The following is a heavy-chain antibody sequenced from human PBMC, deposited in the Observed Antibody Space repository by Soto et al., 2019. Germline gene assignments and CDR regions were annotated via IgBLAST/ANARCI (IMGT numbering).Heavy chain of an antibody. CDR2: IYYSGST. V-gene: IGHV4-39*01. CDR1: GGSISSSSYY. CDR3: ATDLYNQGGY. Sequence: PSETLSLTCTVSGGSISSSSYYWGWIRQPPGKGLEWIGSIYYSGSTYYNPSLKSRVTISVDTSKNQFSPKLSSVTAADTAVYYCATDLYNQGGYWGQGTLVTVPQ. D-gene: IGHD1-1*01. J-gene: IGHJ4*02.